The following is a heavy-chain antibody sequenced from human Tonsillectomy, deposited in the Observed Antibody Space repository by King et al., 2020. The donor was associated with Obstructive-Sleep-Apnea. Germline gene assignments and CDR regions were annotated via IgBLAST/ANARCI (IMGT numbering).Heavy chain of an antibody. D-gene: IGHD6-13*01. CDR3: ARGRAAAGTVYFDH. V-gene: IGHV1-8*01. CDR2: MNPNSGNT. CDR1: GYTFTSYD. J-gene: IGHJ4*02. Sequence: QLVQSGAEVKKPGASVKVSCKASGYTFTSYDINWVRHATGQGLEWMGWMNPNSGNTGYAQKFQGRVNMTRNTSISTAYMELRSLRSEDTAVYYCARGRAAAGTVYFDHWGQGTLVTVSS.